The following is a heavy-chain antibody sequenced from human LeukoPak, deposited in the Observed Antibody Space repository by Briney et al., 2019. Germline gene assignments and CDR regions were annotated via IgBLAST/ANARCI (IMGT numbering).Heavy chain of an antibody. V-gene: IGHV4-39*01. D-gene: IGHD2-15*01. CDR3: ATNYCSGGSCYSEGAFDI. CDR1: GGSISSSSYY. CDR2: IYYSGST. Sequence: SETLSLTCTVSGGSISSSSYYWGWIRQPPGKGLEWIGSIYYSGSTYYNPSLKSRVTISVDTPKNQFSLKLSSVTAADTAVYYCATNYCSGGSCYSEGAFDIWGQGTMVTVSS. J-gene: IGHJ3*02.